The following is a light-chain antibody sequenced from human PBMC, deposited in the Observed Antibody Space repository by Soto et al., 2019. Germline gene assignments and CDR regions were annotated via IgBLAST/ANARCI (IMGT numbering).Light chain of an antibody. CDR2: SAS. CDR3: QQYKDYSPVCS. J-gene: IGKJ2*04. CDR1: QDISSY. V-gene: IGKV1-9*01. Sequence: DIQLTQSPSFLSASVGDRVTITCRASQDISSYLTWYQQKPGKAPKLLIYSASTLQSGVPSRFSGSGSGTEFTLTISSLQPEDFATYYCQQYKDYSPVCSFGQGTKVEIK.